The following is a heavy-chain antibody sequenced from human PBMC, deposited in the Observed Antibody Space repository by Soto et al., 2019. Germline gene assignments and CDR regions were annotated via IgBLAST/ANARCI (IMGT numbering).Heavy chain of an antibody. Sequence: SETLSLTCTVSGGSISSYYWSWIRQPPGKGLEWIGYIYYSGSTNYNPSLKSRVTISVDTSKNQFSLKLSSVTAADTAVYYCVIDHRSRGWFDYWGQGTLVNVSS. CDR2: IYYSGST. CDR1: GGSISSYY. J-gene: IGHJ5*01. D-gene: IGHD1-26*01. V-gene: IGHV4-59*01. CDR3: VIDHRSRGWFDY.